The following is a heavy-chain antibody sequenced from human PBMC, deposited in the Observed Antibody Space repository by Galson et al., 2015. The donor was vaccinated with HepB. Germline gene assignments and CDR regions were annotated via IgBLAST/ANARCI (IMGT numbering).Heavy chain of an antibody. CDR2: INPSGGST. V-gene: IGHV1-46*04. J-gene: IGHJ5*02. D-gene: IGHD3-9*01. CDR1: GYTFTSYY. CDR3: ARAGYYDILTGYYNREPLYNWFDP. Sequence: SVKVSCKASGYTFTSYYMHWVRQAPGQGLEWMGIINPSGGSTSYAQKLQGRVTMTRDTSTSTVYMELSSLRSEDTAVYYCARAGYYDILTGYYNREPLYNWFDPWGQGTLVTVSS.